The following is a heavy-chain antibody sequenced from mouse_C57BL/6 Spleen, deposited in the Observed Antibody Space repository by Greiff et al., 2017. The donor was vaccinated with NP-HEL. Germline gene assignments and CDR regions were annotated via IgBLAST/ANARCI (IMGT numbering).Heavy chain of an antibody. CDR1: GYAFSSSW. CDR3: ARGGYDGYGAY. CDR2: IYPGDGDT. V-gene: IGHV1-82*01. J-gene: IGHJ3*01. D-gene: IGHD2-3*01. Sequence: VQLQQSGPELVKPGASVKISCKASGYAFSSSWMNWVKQRPGKGLEWIGRIYPGDGDTNYNGKFKGKATLTGDKSSSTAYMQLSSLTSEDSAVYFCARGGYDGYGAYWGQGTLVTVSA.